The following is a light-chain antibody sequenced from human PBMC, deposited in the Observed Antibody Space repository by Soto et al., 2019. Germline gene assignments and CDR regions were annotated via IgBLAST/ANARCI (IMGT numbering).Light chain of an antibody. CDR1: SSDVGSYNR. CDR3: NSYTGSSTYV. CDR2: EVS. J-gene: IGLJ1*01. V-gene: IGLV2-18*02. Sequence: QSALTQPPSVSGSPVQSVAISCTGTSSDVGSYNRVSWYQQPPGAAPKPMIYEVSNRPSGVPDRFSGSKSGNTASLTISGLQAEDEADYYCNSYTGSSTYVFGTGTKVTVL.